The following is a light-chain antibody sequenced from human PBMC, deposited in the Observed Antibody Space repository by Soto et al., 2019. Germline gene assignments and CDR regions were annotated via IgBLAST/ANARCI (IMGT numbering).Light chain of an antibody. CDR3: ASWDDRLKGYV. V-gene: IGLV1-44*01. CDR1: RSNIGSNS. CDR2: IND. J-gene: IGLJ1*01. Sequence: QSALTQPPSVSGTPGQRVIISCSGSRSNIGSNSVNWCQQLPGTAPKLLIYINDQRPSGVPDRFSGSTSGTSVSLAISGLQSEDEADYYCASWDDRLKGYVFGTGTKVTVL.